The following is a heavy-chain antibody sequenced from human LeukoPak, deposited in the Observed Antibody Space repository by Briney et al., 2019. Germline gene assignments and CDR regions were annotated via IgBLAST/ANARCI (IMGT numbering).Heavy chain of an antibody. D-gene: IGHD3-10*01. CDR3: AREETYGSGSLDY. J-gene: IGHJ4*01. V-gene: IGHV4-30-2*01. CDR2: IYHSGST. Sequence: SETLSLTCAVSGGSISSGGYSWSWIRQPPGKGLEWIGYIYHSGSTYYNPSLKSRVTISVDRSKNQFSLKLSSVTAADTAVYYCAREETYGSGSLDYWGQEPWSPSPQ. CDR1: GGSISSGGYS.